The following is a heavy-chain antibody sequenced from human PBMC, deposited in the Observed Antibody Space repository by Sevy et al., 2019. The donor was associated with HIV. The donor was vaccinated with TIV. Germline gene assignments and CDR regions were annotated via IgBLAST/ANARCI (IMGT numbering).Heavy chain of an antibody. CDR1: GFTVSSNY. V-gene: IGHV3-53*01. D-gene: IGHD6-19*01. J-gene: IGHJ4*02. CDR3: ARDSQGSGWFHFDY. CDR2: IYSGGST. Sequence: GGSLRLSCAASGFTVSSNYMSWVRQAPGKGLEWVSVIYSGGSTYYADSVKGRFTISRDNSKNTLYLQMNSLGAEDTAVYYCARDSQGSGWFHFDYWGQGTLVTVSS.